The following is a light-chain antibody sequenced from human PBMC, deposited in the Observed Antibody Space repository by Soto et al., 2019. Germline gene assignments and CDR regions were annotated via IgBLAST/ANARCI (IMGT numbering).Light chain of an antibody. Sequence: QAVVTQEPSLTASPGGTVTLTCGSSTGAVTSGHYPYWFQQKSGQAPRALIYDTSNKHSWTPARFSGSLLGGKAALTLSGAQPEDEAEYYCLLSFSGTHVVFGGGTKLTVL. CDR3: LLSFSGTHVV. V-gene: IGLV7-46*01. J-gene: IGLJ2*01. CDR2: DTS. CDR1: TGAVTSGHY.